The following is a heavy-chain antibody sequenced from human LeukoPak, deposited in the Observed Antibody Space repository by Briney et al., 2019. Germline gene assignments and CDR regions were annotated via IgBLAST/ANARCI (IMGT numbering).Heavy chain of an antibody. J-gene: IGHJ6*02. D-gene: IGHD2-2*02. CDR2: ISAYNGNT. V-gene: IGHV1-18*01. Sequence: ASVKVSCKASGYTFTSYGISWVRQAPGQGLEWMGWISAYNGNTNYAQKPQGRVTMTTDTSTSTAYMELRSLRSDDTAVYYCARGLRRYCSSTSCYTYYYGMDVWGQGTTVTVSS. CDR3: ARGLRRYCSSTSCYTYYYGMDV. CDR1: GYTFTSYG.